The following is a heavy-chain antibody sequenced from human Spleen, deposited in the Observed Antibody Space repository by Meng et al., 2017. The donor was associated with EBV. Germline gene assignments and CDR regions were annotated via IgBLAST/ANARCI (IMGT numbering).Heavy chain of an antibody. V-gene: IGHV4-34*01. CDR1: GGSFSGYY. CDR3: ARAPLESSSSGWFDP. CDR2: INHSGST. Sequence: QVQLRQWGAGLLNPSETLSLPCAVFGGSFSGYYWGWIRQPQGKGLEWIGEINHSGSTKYNPSLKSRVTISVDTSKNQFSLKLSSVTAADTAVYFCARAPLESSSSGWFDPWGQGTLVTVSS. D-gene: IGHD6-13*01. J-gene: IGHJ5*02.